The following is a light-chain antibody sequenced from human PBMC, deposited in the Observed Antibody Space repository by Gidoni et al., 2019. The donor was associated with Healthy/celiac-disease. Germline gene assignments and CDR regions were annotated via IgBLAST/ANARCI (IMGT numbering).Light chain of an antibody. Sequence: EIVMTQSPATLSVSPGERATLSCRASQSVSSNLAWYQQKPGQAPRLLIYCASTRATGIPARFSCSGSGTEFTLTISSLQSEDFAVYYCQQYNNWPPAFGQGTKLEIK. CDR1: QSVSSN. CDR3: QQYNNWPPA. J-gene: IGKJ2*01. V-gene: IGKV3-15*01. CDR2: CAS.